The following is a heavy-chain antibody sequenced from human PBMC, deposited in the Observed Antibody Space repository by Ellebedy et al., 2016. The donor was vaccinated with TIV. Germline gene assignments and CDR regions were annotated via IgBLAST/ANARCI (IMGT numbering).Heavy chain of an antibody. Sequence: SETLSLTXTVCGGSISSNSYSWGWIRQPPGKGLEWIGSIYYTGSTYYNPSLKSRVTISVGTSKSQFSLQLASVTAADTAVYYCARHMAGYYGPYYMDVWGKGTTVTVSS. V-gene: IGHV4-39*01. CDR2: IYYTGST. J-gene: IGHJ6*03. D-gene: IGHD4-17*01. CDR3: ARHMAGYYGPYYMDV. CDR1: GGSISSNSYS.